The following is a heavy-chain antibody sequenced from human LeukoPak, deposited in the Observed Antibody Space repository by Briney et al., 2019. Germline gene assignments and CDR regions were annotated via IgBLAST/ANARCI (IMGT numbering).Heavy chain of an antibody. CDR1: GGSISSSSYY. Sequence: PSETLSLTCTVSGGSISSSSYYWGWIRQPPGKGLEWIGSIYYSGSTYYNPSLKSRVTISVDTSKNQFSLKLSSVTAADTAVHYCARGGAARWFDPWGQGTLVTVSS. CDR3: ARGGAARWFDP. J-gene: IGHJ5*02. CDR2: IYYSGST. D-gene: IGHD6-13*01. V-gene: IGHV4-39*01.